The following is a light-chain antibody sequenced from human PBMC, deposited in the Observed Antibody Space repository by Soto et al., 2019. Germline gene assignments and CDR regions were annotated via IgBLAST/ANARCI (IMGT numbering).Light chain of an antibody. V-gene: IGKV4-1*01. CDR2: WAS. J-gene: IGKJ4*01. Sequence: DIVMTQSPDSLAVSLGERATINCKSSQSVLYRSNNKNYLAWYQQKPGQPPKLLIYWASTRESGVPDRFSGSGSGTDFTLTISSLQAEDVAVYYCQQYSSTPLPFGGGTKVEIK. CDR1: QSVLYRSNNKNY. CDR3: QQYSSTPLP.